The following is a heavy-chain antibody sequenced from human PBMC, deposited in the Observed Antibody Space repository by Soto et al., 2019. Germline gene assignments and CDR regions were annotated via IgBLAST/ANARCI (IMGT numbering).Heavy chain of an antibody. CDR2: INHSGST. CDR1: GGSFSGYY. V-gene: IGHV4-34*01. J-gene: IGHJ6*02. Sequence: SETLSLTCAVYGGSFSGYYWSWIRQPPGKGLEWMGEINHSGSTNYNPSLKSQVTISVDTSKNQFSLKLSSVTAADTAVYYCARSTFKDYYGMDVWGQGTTVTVSS. CDR3: ARSTFKDYYGMDV. D-gene: IGHD3-16*01.